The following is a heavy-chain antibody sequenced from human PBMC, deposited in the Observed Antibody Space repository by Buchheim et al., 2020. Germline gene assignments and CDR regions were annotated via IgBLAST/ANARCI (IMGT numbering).Heavy chain of an antibody. D-gene: IGHD3-10*01. Sequence: EVQLLESGGGLIQPGGSLRLSCAASGFTFSGYAMTWVRQAPGKGLEWVANIKQDGSEKYYVDSVKGRFTISRDNAKNSLYLQMNSLRAEDTAVYYCARDLGITDPWGQGTL. J-gene: IGHJ4*02. CDR3: ARDLGITDP. V-gene: IGHV3-7*01. CDR1: GFTFSGYA. CDR2: IKQDGSEK.